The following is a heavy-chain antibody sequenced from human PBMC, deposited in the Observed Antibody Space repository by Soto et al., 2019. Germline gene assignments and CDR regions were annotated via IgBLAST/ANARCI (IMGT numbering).Heavy chain of an antibody. J-gene: IGHJ4*02. CDR1: GDSISTYY. Sequence: QVQLQESGPGLVKPSETLSLTCAVSGDSISTYYCMWIRQPPGMGLESIGYLYYGRSATYNPSLKSRVPLSVYTSTNQCSLTLSSSTAADTAVYYCALRSMAVVPEYWGQGTLVTVSS. D-gene: IGHD3-22*01. V-gene: IGHV4-59*01. CDR2: LYYGRSA. CDR3: ALRSMAVVPEY.